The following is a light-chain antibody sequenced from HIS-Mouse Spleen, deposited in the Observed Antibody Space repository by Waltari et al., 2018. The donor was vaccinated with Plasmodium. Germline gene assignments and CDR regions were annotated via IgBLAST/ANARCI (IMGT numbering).Light chain of an antibody. CDR1: PSVSSSY. CDR2: GAS. V-gene: IGKV3-20*01. J-gene: IGKJ2*01. Sequence: EIVLTQSPGTLSLSPGERATLSCRASPSVSSSYLAWYQQKPGQAPGLLIYGASSRATGIPDRFSGSGSGTDFTLTISRLEPEDFAVYYCQQYGSSPYTFGQGTKLEIK. CDR3: QQYGSSPYT.